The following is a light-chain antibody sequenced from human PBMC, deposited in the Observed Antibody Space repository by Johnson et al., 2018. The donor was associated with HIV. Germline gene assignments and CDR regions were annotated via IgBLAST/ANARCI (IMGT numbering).Light chain of an antibody. J-gene: IGLJ1*01. Sequence: HSVLTQPPSVSAAPGQKVTISCSGSSSTIGNNYVSWYQQLPGTSPKLLIYENKARPSGLPDRFSGSKSATSATLALTGLQTGDEADYYCGTWDSSLYVFVFGSGTKVTVL. V-gene: IGLV1-51*01. CDR1: SSTIGNNY. CDR3: GTWDSSLYVFV. CDR2: ENK.